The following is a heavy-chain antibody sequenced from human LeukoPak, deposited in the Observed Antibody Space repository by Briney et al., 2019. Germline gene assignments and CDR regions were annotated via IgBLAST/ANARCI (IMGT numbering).Heavy chain of an antibody. CDR2: ISGSGGST. J-gene: IGHJ4*02. V-gene: IGHV3-23*01. CDR3: ARVTSSGFYFVYYFDY. D-gene: IGHD6-19*01. Sequence: HPGGSLRLSCAASGFTFSTYAMSWVRQAPGKGLEWVSTISGSGGSTYYADSVKGRFTISRDNSKNTLYLQMNSLRAEDTAVYYCARVTSSGFYFVYYFDYWGQGTLVTVSS. CDR1: GFTFSTYA.